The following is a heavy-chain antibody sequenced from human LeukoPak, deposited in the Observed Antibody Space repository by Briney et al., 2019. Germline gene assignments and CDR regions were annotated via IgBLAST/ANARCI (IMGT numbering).Heavy chain of an antibody. V-gene: IGHV4-59*12. CDR1: GGSISSYY. CDR2: IYYSGST. Sequence: SETLSLTCTVSGGSISSYYWSWIRQPPGKGLEWIGYIYYSGSTNYNPSLKSRVTMSVDTSKNQFSLKLSSVTAADTAVYYCARSLRSFSYFDYWGQGTLVTVSS. J-gene: IGHJ4*02. D-gene: IGHD2-8*01. CDR3: ARSLRSFSYFDY.